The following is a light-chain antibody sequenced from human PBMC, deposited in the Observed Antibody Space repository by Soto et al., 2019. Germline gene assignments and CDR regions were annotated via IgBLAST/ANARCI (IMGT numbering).Light chain of an antibody. V-gene: IGKV1-5*01. CDR2: DAS. J-gene: IGKJ1*01. CDR3: QQYNPWT. Sequence: DIQMTQSPSTLSASVGDRVTITCRASQSISSWLAWYQQKPGKDPKLLIYDASSLESGVPTRIGGSGSGTEFNLTISSLQPDDFSTYYCQQYNPWTFGQGTKVEIK. CDR1: QSISSW.